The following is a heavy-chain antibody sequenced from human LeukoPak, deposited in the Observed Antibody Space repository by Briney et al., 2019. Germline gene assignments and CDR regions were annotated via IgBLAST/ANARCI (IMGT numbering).Heavy chain of an antibody. V-gene: IGHV4-34*01. CDR1: DESFSSPY. CDR3: ARVSVLTKNFDY. Sequence: SETLSLTCGVYDESFSSPYWSWIRQPPGKGLEWIGEINDGGYTNYNPSLESRVTLSVDTSKKQFSLNLRSVTAADTAVYYCARVSVLTKNFDYWGQGTLVTVSS. D-gene: IGHD3-22*01. CDR2: INDGGYT. J-gene: IGHJ4*02.